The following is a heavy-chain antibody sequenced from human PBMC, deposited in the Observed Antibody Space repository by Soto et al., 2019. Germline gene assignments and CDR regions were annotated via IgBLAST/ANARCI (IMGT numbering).Heavy chain of an antibody. CDR1: GGTFSSYA. CDR3: ARGVEMATGPFDY. Sequence: QVQLVQSGAEVKKPGSSVKVSCKASGGTFSSYAISWVRQAPGQGLEWMGGIIPIFGTANYAQKFQGRVMITQDXXTSTVYMELSSLRSEDTAVYYCARGVEMATGPFDYWGQGTLVTVSS. J-gene: IGHJ4*02. CDR2: IIPIFGTA. D-gene: IGHD5-12*01. V-gene: IGHV1-69*05.